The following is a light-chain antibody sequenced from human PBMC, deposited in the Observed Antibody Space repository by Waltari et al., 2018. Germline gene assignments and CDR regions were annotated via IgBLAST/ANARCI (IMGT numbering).Light chain of an antibody. Sequence: EIVLTQSPGTLSFSPGDKATLSCRASQSVGRFLAWYQKKPGQAPRLLIYDASTRASGIPDRFSGSGSGTDFSLTISRLEPEDFAVYFCQKYVNLPATFGQGTKVEIQ. CDR2: DAS. J-gene: IGKJ1*01. V-gene: IGKV3-20*01. CDR3: QKYVNLPAT. CDR1: QSVGRF.